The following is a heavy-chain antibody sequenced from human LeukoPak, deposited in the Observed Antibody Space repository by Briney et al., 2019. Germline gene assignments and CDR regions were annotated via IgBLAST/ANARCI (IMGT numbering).Heavy chain of an antibody. D-gene: IGHD1-26*01. V-gene: IGHV3-11*01. CDR1: GFTFSDYY. J-gene: IGHJ3*02. CDR2: ISSSGSTI. Sequence: GGSLRLSCAASGFTFSDYYMSWIRQAPGNGLEWVSYISSSGSTIYYADSVKGRFTISRDNAKNSLYLQMNSLRAEDTAVYYCAREDRYSGSYYAFDIWGQGTMVTVSS. CDR3: AREDRYSGSYYAFDI.